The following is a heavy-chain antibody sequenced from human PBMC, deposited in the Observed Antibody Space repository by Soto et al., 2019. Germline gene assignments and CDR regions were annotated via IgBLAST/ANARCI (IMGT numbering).Heavy chain of an antibody. J-gene: IGHJ5*02. CDR1: GGSISSGNYY. CDR2: ISYSGST. Sequence: SETLSLTCTVSGGSISSGNYYWSWIRQPPGKGLEWIGFISYSGSTYYNLSLKSRVTISVDTSKNQFSLKLSSVTAADTAMYYCARPKTIGAAAGKGWFDPWGQGTLVTVSS. D-gene: IGHD6-13*01. V-gene: IGHV4-30-4*01. CDR3: ARPKTIGAAAGKGWFDP.